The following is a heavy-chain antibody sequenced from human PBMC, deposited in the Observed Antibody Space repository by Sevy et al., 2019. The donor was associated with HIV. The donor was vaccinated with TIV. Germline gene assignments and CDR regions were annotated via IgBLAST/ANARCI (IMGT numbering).Heavy chain of an antibody. CDR3: ARDAPDAYGILSPDAFDI. Sequence: SETLSLTYTVSGGSISSYYWSWIRQPAGKGLEWIGRIYTSGSTNYNPSLKSRVTMSVDTSKNQFSLKLSSVTAADTAVYYCARDAPDAYGILSPDAFDIWGQGTMVTVSS. D-gene: IGHD3-9*01. V-gene: IGHV4-4*07. CDR2: IYTSGST. CDR1: GGSISSYY. J-gene: IGHJ3*02.